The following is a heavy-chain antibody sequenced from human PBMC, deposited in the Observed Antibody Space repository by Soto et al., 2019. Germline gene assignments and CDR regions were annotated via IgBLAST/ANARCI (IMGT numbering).Heavy chain of an antibody. Sequence: QVQLVQSGAEVKKPGSSVKVSCKASGGTFSSYSINWVRQAPGQGLEWMGRIISMLGITKYAQKFQGRVTITADKSTSTAYMELSSLGAEDTAVYYCARDRGSGDAMGVWGQGTTVTVSS. D-gene: IGHD2-15*01. CDR1: GGTFSSYS. CDR3: ARDRGSGDAMGV. J-gene: IGHJ6*02. CDR2: IISMLGIT. V-gene: IGHV1-69*04.